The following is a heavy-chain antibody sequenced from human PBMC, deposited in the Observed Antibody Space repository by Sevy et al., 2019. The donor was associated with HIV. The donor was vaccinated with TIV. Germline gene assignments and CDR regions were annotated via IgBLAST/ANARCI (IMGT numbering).Heavy chain of an antibody. CDR1: GFTFSIYS. J-gene: IGHJ5*02. V-gene: IGHV3-21*01. Sequence: GGSLRLSCAASGFTFSIYSLNWVRQAPGKGLEWVSSISPTSSYIYYADSVKGRFSISRDNAKNSLFLQMNSLRADDTAIYYYAKEDSNAVCYASWGQGTLVTVSS. D-gene: IGHD2-8*01. CDR2: ISPTSSYI. CDR3: AKEDSNAVCYAS.